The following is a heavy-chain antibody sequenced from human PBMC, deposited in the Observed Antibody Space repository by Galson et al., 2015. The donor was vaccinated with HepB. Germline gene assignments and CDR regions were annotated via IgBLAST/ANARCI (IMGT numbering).Heavy chain of an antibody. CDR2: ISSSSSYI. Sequence: SLRLSCAASGFTFSSYSMNWVRQAPGKGLEWVSSISSSSSYIYYADSVKGRFTISRDNAKNSLYLQMNSLRAEDTAVYYCAREGVSDIVVVPAAVDAFDIWGQGTMVTVSS. CDR3: AREGVSDIVVVPAAVDAFDI. CDR1: GFTFSSYS. D-gene: IGHD2-2*01. V-gene: IGHV3-21*01. J-gene: IGHJ3*02.